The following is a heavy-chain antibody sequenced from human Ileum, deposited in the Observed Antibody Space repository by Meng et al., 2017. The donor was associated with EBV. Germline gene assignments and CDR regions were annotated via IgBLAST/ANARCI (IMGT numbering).Heavy chain of an antibody. J-gene: IGHJ5*02. Sequence: QAPLQESGPRLVKPSGTLSLTCAVPGGSVISNNWWSWVRQPPGKGLEWIGEIFHIGSTNNSPSLKSRVTISVDNSKNQFSLSLTSVTAADTAIYYCAKVSLTGTFYDHWGQGILVTVSS. V-gene: IGHV4-4*02. CDR3: AKVSLTGTFYDH. CDR1: GGSVISNNW. CDR2: IFHIGST. D-gene: IGHD3-9*01.